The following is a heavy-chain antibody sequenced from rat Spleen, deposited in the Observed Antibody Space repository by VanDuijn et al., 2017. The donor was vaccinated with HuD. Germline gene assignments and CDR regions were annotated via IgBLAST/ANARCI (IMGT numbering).Heavy chain of an antibody. CDR2: IWGNGNT. J-gene: IGHJ2*01. V-gene: IGHV2S61*01. CDR1: GFSLSSYG. D-gene: IGHD1-2*01. Sequence: QVQLKESGPGLVQPSQTLSLTCTVSGFSLSSYGVIWIRQPPGKGLEWMGVIWGNGNTNYNSVLKSRLSISRDTSKSQVFLKMNNLQSEETAMYFCARSDYSSPYYFDYWGQGVMVSVSS. CDR3: ARSDYSSPYYFDY.